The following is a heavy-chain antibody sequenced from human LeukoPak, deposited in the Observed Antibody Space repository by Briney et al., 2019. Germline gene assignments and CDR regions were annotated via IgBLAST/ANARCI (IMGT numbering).Heavy chain of an antibody. J-gene: IGHJ4*02. CDR2: FDPEDGET. V-gene: IGHV1-24*01. Sequence: GASVKVSCKVSGYTLTELSMHWVRQAPGKGLEWMGGFDPEDGETIYAQKFQGRVTMTEDTSTDTAYMELSSLRSEDTAVYYCATARVLLWFRESPCALDYWGQGTLVTVSS. CDR3: ATARVLLWFRESPCALDY. D-gene: IGHD3-10*01. CDR1: GYTLTELS.